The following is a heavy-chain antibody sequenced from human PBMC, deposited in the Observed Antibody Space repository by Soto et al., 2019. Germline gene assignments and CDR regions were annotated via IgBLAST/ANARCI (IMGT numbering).Heavy chain of an antibody. V-gene: IGHV1-69*08. CDR1: GGTFSSHT. D-gene: IGHD4-17*01. CDR3: ARPDFGAYWYFDL. J-gene: IGHJ2*01. Sequence: QDQLVQSGAEVKKPGSSVKVSCKASGGTFSSHTFSWVRQAPGQGLEWMGRIIPALGTATYAQKFQGRVTITADESATTVYMALNSLISEDTDVYYCARPDFGAYWYFDLWGRGTLVTVSS. CDR2: IIPALGTA.